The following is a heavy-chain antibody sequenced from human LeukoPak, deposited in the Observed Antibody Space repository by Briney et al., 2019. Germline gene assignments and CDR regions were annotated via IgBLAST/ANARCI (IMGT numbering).Heavy chain of an antibody. J-gene: IGHJ4*02. CDR3: ARDGYNPGFDY. Sequence: GGSLRLSCAASGFTFSSYTMNWVRQAPGKGLEWVSYISSSSSTIYYADSVKGRFTISRDNAKNSLYLQMNSLRAEDTAVYYCARDGYNPGFDYWGQGTLVTVSS. D-gene: IGHD5-24*01. CDR1: GFTFSSYT. CDR2: ISSSSSTI. V-gene: IGHV3-48*01.